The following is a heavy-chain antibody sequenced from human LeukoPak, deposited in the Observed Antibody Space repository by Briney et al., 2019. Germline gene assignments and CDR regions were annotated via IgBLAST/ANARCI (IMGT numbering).Heavy chain of an antibody. V-gene: IGHV1-46*01. Sequence: ASVKVSCKASGYTFTNYFVHWVRQAPGQGLEWMGIINPSGGSTRYTQKFQGRVTMTRDTSTSTVYMELSSLRSEDTAVYYCARDGDAYCSGDCYIEPWGQGTLVTVSS. CDR3: ARDGDAYCSGDCYIEP. CDR1: GYTFTNYF. D-gene: IGHD2-21*02. J-gene: IGHJ5*02. CDR2: INPSGGST.